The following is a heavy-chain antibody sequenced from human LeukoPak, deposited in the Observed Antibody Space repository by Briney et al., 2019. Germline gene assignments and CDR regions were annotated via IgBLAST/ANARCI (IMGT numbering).Heavy chain of an antibody. CDR3: ARSTLGSPLNDY. Sequence: PGGSLRLSCAASGFTFSSYSMNWVRQAPGKGLEWVANIKQDGSEKYYVDSVKGRFTISRDNSKNTLYLQMNSLRAEDTAVYYCARSTLGSPLNDYWGQGTLVTVSS. J-gene: IGHJ4*02. V-gene: IGHV3-7*01. CDR2: IKQDGSEK. D-gene: IGHD2-15*01. CDR1: GFTFSSYS.